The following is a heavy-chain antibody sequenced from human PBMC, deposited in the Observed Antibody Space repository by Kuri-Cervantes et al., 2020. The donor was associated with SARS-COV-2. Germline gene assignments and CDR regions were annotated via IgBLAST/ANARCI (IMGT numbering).Heavy chain of an antibody. CDR1: GFTFNNYA. Sequence: GESLKISCAASGFTFNNYAMSWVRQAPGKGLEWVSSITGGGAYISYADSVKGRFTISRDNAKNSLYLKMNSLRAEDTAVYYCARENSDFMTWFDPWGQGTLVTVSS. J-gene: IGHJ5*02. D-gene: IGHD3/OR15-3a*01. CDR3: ARENSDFMTWFDP. V-gene: IGHV3-21*01. CDR2: ITGGGAYI.